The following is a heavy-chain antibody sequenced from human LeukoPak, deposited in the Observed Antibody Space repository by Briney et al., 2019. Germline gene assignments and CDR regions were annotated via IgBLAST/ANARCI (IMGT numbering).Heavy chain of an antibody. J-gene: IGHJ3*02. CDR2: IYTSGST. V-gene: IGHV4-61*02. Sequence: SQTLSLTCTVSGGSISSGSYYWSWIRQAAGKGLEWIGRIYTSGSTNYNPSLKSRVTISVDTSKNQFSLKLSSVTAADTAVYYCARGGAYYYGSGSYAFDIWGQGTMVTVPS. CDR3: ARGGAYYYGSGSYAFDI. CDR1: GGSISSGSYY. D-gene: IGHD3-10*01.